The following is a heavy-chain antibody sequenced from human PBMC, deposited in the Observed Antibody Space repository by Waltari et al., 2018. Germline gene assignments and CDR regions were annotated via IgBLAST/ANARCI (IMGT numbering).Heavy chain of an antibody. V-gene: IGHV4-38-2*01. CDR1: GYSISSGYY. CDR2: IYHSGSN. Sequence: QVQLQESGPGLVKPSETLSLTCAVSGYSISSGYYWGWIRQPPGKGLEWIGSIYHSGSNYYNPSLKSRVTTTVDTSKNQFSLKLSSVTAADTAVYYCAGLPRGRAAAANFDAFDIWGQGTMVTVSS. D-gene: IGHD6-13*01. CDR3: AGLPRGRAAAANFDAFDI. J-gene: IGHJ3*02.